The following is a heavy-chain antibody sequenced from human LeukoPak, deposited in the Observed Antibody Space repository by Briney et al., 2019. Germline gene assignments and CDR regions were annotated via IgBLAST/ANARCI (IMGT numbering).Heavy chain of an antibody. Sequence: SETLSLTCTVAGGSISPYYWSWIRQPPGKGLEWIGYIYYSGSTNYNPSLKSRVTISLDTSKNQFSLKLTSVTAADTAVYYCARSTWLLDKWGQGTLVTVSS. J-gene: IGHJ4*02. CDR2: IYYSGST. CDR3: ARSTWLLDK. D-gene: IGHD3-22*01. V-gene: IGHV4-59*01. CDR1: GGSISPYY.